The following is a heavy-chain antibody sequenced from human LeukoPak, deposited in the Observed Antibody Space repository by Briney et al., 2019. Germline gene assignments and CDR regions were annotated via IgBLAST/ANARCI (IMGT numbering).Heavy chain of an antibody. CDR1: GYTFTSYA. D-gene: IGHD3/OR15-3a*01. V-gene: IGHV7-4-1*02. Sequence: ASVKVSCKASGYTFTSYAMNWVRQAPGQGLEWMGWINTNTGNPTYAQGFTGRFVFSLDTSVSTAYLQISSLKAEDTAVYYCERDKKVWTNLPFDYWGQGTLVTVSS. CDR2: INTNTGNP. CDR3: ERDKKVWTNLPFDY. J-gene: IGHJ4*02.